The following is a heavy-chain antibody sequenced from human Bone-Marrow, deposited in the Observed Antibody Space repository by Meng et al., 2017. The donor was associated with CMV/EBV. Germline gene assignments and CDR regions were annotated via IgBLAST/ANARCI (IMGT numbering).Heavy chain of an antibody. V-gene: IGHV1-2*02. CDR3: PRYLRLSESQQGDY. CDR2: INPNSGGA. D-gene: IGHD5/OR15-5a*01. CDR1: GYTFTVYY. Sequence: KASGYTFTVYYVHWVPQDPVQGLACIACINPNSGGADYAQKFQGRATMTRNTSISTAYIELSRLSSDDTAVYYCPRYLRLSESQQGDYWGQGTLVTVSS. J-gene: IGHJ4*02.